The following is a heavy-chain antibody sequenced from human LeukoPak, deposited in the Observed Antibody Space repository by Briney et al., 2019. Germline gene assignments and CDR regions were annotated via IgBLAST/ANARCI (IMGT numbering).Heavy chain of an antibody. D-gene: IGHD6-13*01. CDR1: GASISSYY. CDR2: IYYSGST. V-gene: IGHV4-59*08. CDR3: ARMGPAAAGIID. Sequence: PSETLSLTCTVSGASISSYYWSWIRQPPGKGLEWIGYIYYSGSTNYNPSLKSRVTISVDRSKNQFSLKLTSVTAADTAVYYCARMGPAAAGIIDWGQGTLVTVSS. J-gene: IGHJ4*02.